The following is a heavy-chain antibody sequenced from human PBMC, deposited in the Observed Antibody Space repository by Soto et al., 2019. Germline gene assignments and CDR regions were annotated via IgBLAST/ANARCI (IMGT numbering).Heavy chain of an antibody. V-gene: IGHV1-18*04. Sequence: QPQLVQSGAEVRKPGASVNVSCKASGYTFTTYGISWVRQAPGQGLEWMGWIGGYNGDSPNAQKFQGRLTMTRDTSTKTAYMELRSLRPDDTAVYYCARVGNNGWPLEYDYGGQGTLVIVSS. CDR1: GYTFTTYG. CDR3: ARVGNNGWPLEYDY. D-gene: IGHD2-8*01. J-gene: IGHJ4*02. CDR2: IGGYNGDS.